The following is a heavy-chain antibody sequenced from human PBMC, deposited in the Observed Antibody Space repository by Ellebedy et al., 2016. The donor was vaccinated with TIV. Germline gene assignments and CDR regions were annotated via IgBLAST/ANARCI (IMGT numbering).Heavy chain of an antibody. CDR3: APRAIAAPK. CDR1: GFTVGNNY. V-gene: IGHV3-53*01. D-gene: IGHD6-6*01. Sequence: GGSLRLXXAASGFTVGNNYMSWVRQAPGKGLEWVSLIYSGGDTSYADSVKGRFTISRDSSRNTLYLQMNSLRADDMAVYYCAPRAIAAPKWGQGTLVTVSS. CDR2: IYSGGDT. J-gene: IGHJ4*02.